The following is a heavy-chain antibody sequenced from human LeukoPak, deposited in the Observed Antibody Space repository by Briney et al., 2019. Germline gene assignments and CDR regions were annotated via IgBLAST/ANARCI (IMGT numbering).Heavy chain of an antibody. D-gene: IGHD3-22*01. V-gene: IGHV4-34*01. CDR2: IYHSGST. J-gene: IGHJ4*02. CDR1: GGSFSGYY. CDR3: ARDRDYYDSNDY. Sequence: SETLSLTCAVYGGSFSGYYWSWIRQPPGKGLEWIGSIYHSGSTYYNPSLKSRVTISVDTSKNQFSLKLSSVTAADTAVYYCARDRDYYDSNDYWGQGTLVTVSS.